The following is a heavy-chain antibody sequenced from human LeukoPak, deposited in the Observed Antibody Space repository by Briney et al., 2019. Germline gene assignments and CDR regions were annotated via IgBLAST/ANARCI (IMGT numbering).Heavy chain of an antibody. D-gene: IGHD6-13*01. CDR3: ARHDSSSWYWFDP. V-gene: IGHV5-51*01. CDR2: IYAGDSDN. Sequence: GESLKTSCKCSGSSFTSYWIGWVRQMPGKVLEWSGIIYAGDSDNSYSPSLQGQVTSPADKSTIPAFLNWSSPEPAAPACYYCARHDSSSWYWFDPWGQGTLVSVSS. J-gene: IGHJ5*02. CDR1: GSSFTSYW.